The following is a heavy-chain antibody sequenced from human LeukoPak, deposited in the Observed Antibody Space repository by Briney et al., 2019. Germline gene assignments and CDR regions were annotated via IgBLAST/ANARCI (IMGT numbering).Heavy chain of an antibody. J-gene: IGHJ4*02. Sequence: SVKVSCKASGGTFSSYAISWVRQAPGQGLEWMGGIIPIFGTANYAQKFQGRVTITADESTSTAYMELSSLRSEDTAVYYCARVGEVLRYFDWLLPDHYYFDYWGQGTLVTVSS. CDR1: GGTFSSYA. CDR3: ARVGEVLRYFDWLLPDHYYFDY. D-gene: IGHD3-9*01. CDR2: IIPIFGTA. V-gene: IGHV1-69*13.